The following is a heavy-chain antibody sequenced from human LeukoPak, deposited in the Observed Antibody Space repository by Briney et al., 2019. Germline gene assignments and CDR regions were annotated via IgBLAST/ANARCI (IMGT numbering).Heavy chain of an antibody. Sequence: ASVKVSCKASGYTFTSYDINWVRQATGQGLEWMGWMNPNSGNTGYAQKFQGRVTITRNTSISTAYMELRSLRPDDTAVYYCARRTQFSYMDVWGKGTTVTVSS. J-gene: IGHJ6*03. CDR3: ARRTQFSYMDV. V-gene: IGHV1-8*03. CDR2: MNPNSGNT. CDR1: GYTFTSYD.